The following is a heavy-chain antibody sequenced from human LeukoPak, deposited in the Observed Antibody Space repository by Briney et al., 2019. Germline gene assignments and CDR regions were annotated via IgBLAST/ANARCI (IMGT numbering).Heavy chain of an antibody. CDR1: GFTFSSYA. Sequence: PAGSLRLSCAASGFTFSSYAMSWVRQAPGKGLEWVSAISGSGGSTYYADSVKGRFTISRDNSKNTLYLQMNSLRAEDTAVYYCAKAYGDYGRRGYFDLWGRGTLVTVSS. CDR2: ISGSGGST. V-gene: IGHV3-23*01. J-gene: IGHJ2*01. CDR3: AKAYGDYGRRGYFDL. D-gene: IGHD4-17*01.